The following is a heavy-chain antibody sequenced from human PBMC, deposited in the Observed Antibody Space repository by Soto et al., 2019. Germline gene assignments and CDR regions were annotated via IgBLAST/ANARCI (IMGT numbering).Heavy chain of an antibody. D-gene: IGHD5-18*01. CDR1: GYSFTSYW. V-gene: IGHV5-10-1*01. Sequence: PGESLKISCKGSGYSFTSYWISWVRQMPGKGLEWMGRIDPSDSYTNYSPSFQGHVTISADKSISTAYLQWSSLKASDTAIYYCARHYTAMALSYGMDVWGQGTTVTGLL. CDR3: ARHYTAMALSYGMDV. CDR2: IDPSDSYT. J-gene: IGHJ6*02.